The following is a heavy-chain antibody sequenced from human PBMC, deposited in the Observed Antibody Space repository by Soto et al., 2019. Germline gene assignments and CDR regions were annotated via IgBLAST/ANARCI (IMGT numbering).Heavy chain of an antibody. CDR3: ARDRDIVVVPAATYGMDV. CDR1: GGTFSSYT. Sequence: QVQLVQSGAEVKKPGSSVKVSCKASGGTFSSYTISWVRQAPGQGLEWMGRIIPILGIANYAQKFQGRVTITADKSTSTAYMEQSSLRSEDTAVYYCARDRDIVVVPAATYGMDVWGQGTTVTVSS. J-gene: IGHJ6*02. V-gene: IGHV1-69*08. D-gene: IGHD2-2*01. CDR2: IIPILGIA.